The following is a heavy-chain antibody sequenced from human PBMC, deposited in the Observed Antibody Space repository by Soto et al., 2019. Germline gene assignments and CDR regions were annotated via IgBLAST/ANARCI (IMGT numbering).Heavy chain of an antibody. CDR1: GGSVSSGNDY. J-gene: IGHJ5*02. CDR2: IYYSGST. D-gene: IGHD6-13*01. V-gene: IGHV4-31*03. CDR3: ARVFSDSSSFFDP. Sequence: SVTMSLTCTVAGGSVSSGNDYWSWISKHPGKGLEWIGYIYYSGSTSYNPSLKSRVTISVDTSKNHFSLKLSSVTAADTAVYYCARVFSDSSSFFDPWGQGTLVTVSS.